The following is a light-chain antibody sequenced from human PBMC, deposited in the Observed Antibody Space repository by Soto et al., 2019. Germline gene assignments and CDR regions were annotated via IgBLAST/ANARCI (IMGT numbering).Light chain of an antibody. CDR2: EVT. Sequence: QSVLTQPASVSGSPRQSITISCTGTSSDVGGYNYVSWYQLHPGKAPKLMIYEVTNRPSGVSHRFSGSKSGNTASLTISGLQAEDEADYYCLSYTSSSTFYIFGTGTKLTVL. V-gene: IGLV2-14*01. CDR3: LSYTSSSTFYI. J-gene: IGLJ1*01. CDR1: SSDVGGYNY.